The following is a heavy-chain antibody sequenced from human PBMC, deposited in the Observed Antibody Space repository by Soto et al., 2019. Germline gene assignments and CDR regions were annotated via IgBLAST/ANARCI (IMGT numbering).Heavy chain of an antibody. Sequence: QVQLAESGGGVVQPGRSLRLSCAASGFTFSSYAMHWVRQAPGKGLEWVAVISYDGSNKYYADSVKGRFTISRDNSKNTLYLQMNSLRPEDTAVYYCAREHAGYFDYWGQGTLVTVSS. CDR2: ISYDGSNK. J-gene: IGHJ4*02. CDR3: AREHAGYFDY. V-gene: IGHV3-30-3*01. CDR1: GFTFSSYA.